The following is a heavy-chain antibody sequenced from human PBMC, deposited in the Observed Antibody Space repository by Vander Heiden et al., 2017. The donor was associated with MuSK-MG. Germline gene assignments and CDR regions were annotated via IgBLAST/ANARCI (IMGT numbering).Heavy chain of an antibody. D-gene: IGHD1-20*01. V-gene: IGHV4-4*02. Sequence: QVQLQESGPGLVKPSGTLSLTCAVSGGSISSSNWWRWVRQPPGKGLEWSGGSYHSGSTNYNPSLESRVTISVDKSKNQFSLKLSSVTAADTAVYYCARVFPITGTDDAFDIWGQGTMVTVSS. CDR3: ARVFPITGTDDAFDI. CDR2: SYHSGST. J-gene: IGHJ3*02. CDR1: GGSISSSNW.